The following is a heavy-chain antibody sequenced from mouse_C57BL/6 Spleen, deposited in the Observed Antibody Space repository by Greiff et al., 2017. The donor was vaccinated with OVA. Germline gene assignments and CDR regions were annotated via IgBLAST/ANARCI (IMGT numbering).Heavy chain of an antibody. J-gene: IGHJ2*01. CDR3: ASSKSNYFDY. CDR1: GYTFTSYT. D-gene: IGHD5-1*01. Sequence: QVQLQQSGAELARPGASVKMSCKASGYTFTSYTMHWVKQRPGQGLEWIGYINPSSGYTKYNQKFKDKATLTADKSSSTAYMQLSSLTSEDSAVYYCASSKSNYFDYWGQGTTLTVSS. CDR2: INPSSGYT. V-gene: IGHV1-4*01.